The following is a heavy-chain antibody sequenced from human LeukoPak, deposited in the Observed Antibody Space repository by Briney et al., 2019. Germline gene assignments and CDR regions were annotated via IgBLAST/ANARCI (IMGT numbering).Heavy chain of an antibody. CDR2: IYYSGST. V-gene: IGHV4-31*03. J-gene: IGHJ4*02. D-gene: IGHD2-2*01. Sequence: SETLSLTCTVSGGSISSGGYYWSWIRQHPGKGLEWIGYIYYSGSTYYNPSLKSRVTISVDTSKNQFSLKLSSVTAADTAVYYCARPKKFGSIPSCYGFDYGGKGTRVTVS. CDR1: GGSISSGGYY. CDR3: ARPKKFGSIPSCYGFDY.